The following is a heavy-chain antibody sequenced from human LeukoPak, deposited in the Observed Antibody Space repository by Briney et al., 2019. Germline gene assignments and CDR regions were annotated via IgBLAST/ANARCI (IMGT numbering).Heavy chain of an antibody. CDR2: IKSKTDGGTT. CDR1: GFTVSNAW. Sequence: AGGSLRLSCAASGFTVSNAWMSWVRQVPGKGLEWVGHIKSKTDGGTTHYAAPVKDRFIISRDDSKNTVYVQMDSLKTEDTAVYYCSRESVVVIGDYYYDYIDVWGKGTTVTVSS. CDR3: SRESVVVIGDYYYDYIDV. D-gene: IGHD2-21*01. V-gene: IGHV3-15*01. J-gene: IGHJ6*03.